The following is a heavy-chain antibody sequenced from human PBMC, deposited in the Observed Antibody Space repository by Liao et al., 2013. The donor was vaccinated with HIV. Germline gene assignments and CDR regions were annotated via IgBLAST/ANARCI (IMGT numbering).Heavy chain of an antibody. CDR1: GGSVSSADYY. D-gene: IGHD4-23*01. Sequence: QLHLQESGPGLVTPSGTLSLTCTVSGGSVSSADYYWAWIRQSPDRGLEWIGSVYYSGFTYSNPSLKSRVTISVDMYMNQFSLDLTSVTAADTAVYYCARGGGGKGFDSWGQGNPGHRLL. CDR2: VYYSGFT. J-gene: IGHJ4*02. V-gene: IGHV4-39*07. CDR3: ARGGGGKGFDS.